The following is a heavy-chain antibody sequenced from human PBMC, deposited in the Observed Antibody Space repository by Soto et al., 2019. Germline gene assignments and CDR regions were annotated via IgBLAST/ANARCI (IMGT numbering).Heavy chain of an antibody. D-gene: IGHD3-9*01. CDR1: GYTFTDYY. CDR2: INPNSGGT. J-gene: IGHJ4*02. Sequence: QMQLVQSGTEGKKPGASVKVSCKAYGYTFTDYYMHWVRQAPGQGLEWMGWINPNSGGTKYAQKFQGRVTMTRNTSISTSYMDLSRLRSDDTAVYYGARERYPRKFDGILLCGQGTLVPVSS. V-gene: IGHV1-2*02. CDR3: ARERYPRKFDGILL.